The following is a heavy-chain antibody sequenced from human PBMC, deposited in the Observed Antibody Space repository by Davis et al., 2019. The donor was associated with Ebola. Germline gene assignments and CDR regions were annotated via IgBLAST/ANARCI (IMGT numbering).Heavy chain of an antibody. J-gene: IGHJ4*02. CDR2: ISSSSSYT. Sequence: GGSLRLSCAASGFTFSDYYMSWIRQAPGKGLEWVSYISSSSSYTNYADSVKGRFTISRDNAKNSLYLQMNSLRAEDTAVYYCARDVSDYAVVAAPVDYWGQGTLVTVSS. CDR3: ARDVSDYAVVAAPVDY. D-gene: IGHD2-15*01. CDR1: GFTFSDYY. V-gene: IGHV3-11*06.